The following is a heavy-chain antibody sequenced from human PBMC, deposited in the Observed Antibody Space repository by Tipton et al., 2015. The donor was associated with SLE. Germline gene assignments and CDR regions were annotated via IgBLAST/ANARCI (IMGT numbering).Heavy chain of an antibody. V-gene: IGHV4-59*01. Sequence: TLSLTCTVSGGSISSYYWSWIRQPPGKGLEWIGYIYYSGSTNYNPSLKSRVTISVDTSKNQFSLKLSSVTAADTAVYYCARGRTPDAFDIWGQGTRVTVSS. CDR3: ARGRTPDAFDI. J-gene: IGHJ3*02. D-gene: IGHD2-15*01. CDR1: GGSISSYY. CDR2: IYYSGST.